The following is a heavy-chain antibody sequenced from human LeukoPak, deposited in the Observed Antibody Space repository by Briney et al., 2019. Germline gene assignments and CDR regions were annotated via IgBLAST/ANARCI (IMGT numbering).Heavy chain of an antibody. CDR1: GYSFTNYW. D-gene: IGHD3-16*01. CDR3: ARQRATWGGGDF. Sequence: GESLKISCKGFGYSFTNYWIAWMRQMPGKGLEWMGVIDPGDSDNRYSPSFQGQVTISADKSISTAYLQWNSLKASDTAIYYCARQRATWGGGDFWGQGTLVTVSS. V-gene: IGHV5-51*01. J-gene: IGHJ4*02. CDR2: IDPGDSDN.